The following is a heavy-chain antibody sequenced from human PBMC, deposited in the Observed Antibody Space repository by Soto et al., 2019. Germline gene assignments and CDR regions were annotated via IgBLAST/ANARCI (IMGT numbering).Heavy chain of an antibody. Sequence: SETLSLTCTVSGGSISSSSYYWGWIRQPPGKGLEWIGSIYYYGNTYYNPSLKSRVTMSVDTSKNQFSLKLSSVTAADTAVYYCARQVRDYESSGYYPYYLDYRGQGTPVTVSS. CDR3: ARQVRDYESSGYYPYYLDY. V-gene: IGHV4-39*01. D-gene: IGHD3-22*01. CDR1: GGSISSSSYY. CDR2: IYYYGNT. J-gene: IGHJ4*02.